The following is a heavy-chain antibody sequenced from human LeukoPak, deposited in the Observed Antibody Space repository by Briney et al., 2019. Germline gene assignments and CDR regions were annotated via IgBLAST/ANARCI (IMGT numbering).Heavy chain of an antibody. Sequence: ASVKVSCKASGYTFTSYYMHWVRQAPGQGREWMGIINPSGGSTSYAQKFQGRVTMTRDTSTSTVYMELSSLRSDDTAVYYCARNAPGPNAFDIWGQGTMVTVST. V-gene: IGHV1-46*01. CDR2: INPSGGST. CDR1: GYTFTSYY. CDR3: ARNAPGPNAFDI. J-gene: IGHJ3*02. D-gene: IGHD1-14*01.